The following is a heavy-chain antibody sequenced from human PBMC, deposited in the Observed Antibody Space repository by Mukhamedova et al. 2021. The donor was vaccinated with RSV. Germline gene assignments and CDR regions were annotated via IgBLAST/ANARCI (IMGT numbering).Heavy chain of an antibody. Sequence: GSANYNPSLKSRVTISVDASKRQFSLKLNSVTAADTAMYYCARHAGGYAFDIWGQGTMVTVSS. CDR3: ARHAGGYAFDI. V-gene: IGHV4-59*08. CDR2: GSA. J-gene: IGHJ3*02. D-gene: IGHD3-10*01.